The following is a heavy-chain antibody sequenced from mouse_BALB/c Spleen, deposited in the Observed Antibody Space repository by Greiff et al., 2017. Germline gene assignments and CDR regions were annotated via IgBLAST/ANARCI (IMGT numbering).Heavy chain of an antibody. CDR2: INPSSGYT. CDR3: ARPRVDMYYFDY. V-gene: IGHV1-4*02. J-gene: IGHJ2*01. Sequence: QVQLQQSAAELARPGASVKMSCKASGYTFTSYTMHWVKQRPGQGLEWIGYINPSSGYTEYNQKFKDKTTLTADKSSSTAYMQLSSLTSEDSAVYYCARPRVDMYYFDYWGQGTTLTVSS. CDR1: GYTFTSYT.